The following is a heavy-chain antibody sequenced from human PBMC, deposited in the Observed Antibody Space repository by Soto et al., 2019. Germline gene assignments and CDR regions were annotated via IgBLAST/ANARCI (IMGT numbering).Heavy chain of an antibody. Sequence: GASVKVSCKASGFTFTSSAVQWVRQARGQRLEWIGWIVVGSGNTNYAQKFQEGVTITRDMSTSTAYMELSSLRSEDTAVYYCAADGDSLYYYYGMDVWGQGTTVTVSS. CDR1: GFTFTSSA. CDR3: AADGDSLYYYYGMDV. J-gene: IGHJ6*02. V-gene: IGHV1-58*01. D-gene: IGHD4-17*01. CDR2: IVVGSGNT.